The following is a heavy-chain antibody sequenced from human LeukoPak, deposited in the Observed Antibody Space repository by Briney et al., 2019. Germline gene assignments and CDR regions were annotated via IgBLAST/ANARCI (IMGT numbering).Heavy chain of an antibody. CDR2: INSDGSST. D-gene: IGHD2-21*02. CDR1: GFTFSSYW. CDR3: ARGCGGDCRYY. V-gene: IGHV3-74*01. J-gene: IGHJ4*02. Sequence: GGSLRLSCAASGFTFSSYWMHWVRQAPGKGLVWVSRINSDGSSTSYADSVKGRFTISRDNAMNTLYLQMNSLRAEDTAVYYCARGCGGDCRYYWGQGTLVTVSS.